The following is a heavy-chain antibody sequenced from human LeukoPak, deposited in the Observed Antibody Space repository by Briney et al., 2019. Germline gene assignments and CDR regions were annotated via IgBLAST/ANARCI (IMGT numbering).Heavy chain of an antibody. CDR3: ARDGGARVVVTAIIPPLYYFDY. V-gene: IGHV1-2*02. D-gene: IGHD2-21*02. J-gene: IGHJ4*02. Sequence: GASVKVSCKASGYSFNDKYLHWVRQAPGQGLEWMGSINPNSGGTNYAQKFQGRVTMTTDTSMSTAYMELSRLTSDDTAVYYCARDGGARVVVTAIIPPLYYFDYWGQGTLVTVSS. CDR1: GYSFNDKY. CDR2: INPNSGGT.